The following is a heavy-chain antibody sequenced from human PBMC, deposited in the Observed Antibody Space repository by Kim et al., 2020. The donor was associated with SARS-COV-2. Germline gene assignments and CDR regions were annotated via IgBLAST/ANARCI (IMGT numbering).Heavy chain of an antibody. CDR2: ISAYNGNT. CDR1: GYTFTSYG. Sequence: ASVKVSCKASGYTFTSYGISWVRQAPGQGLEWMGWISAYNGNTNYAQKLQGRVTMTTDTSTSTAYMELRSLRSDDTAVYYCARVEYVGFGELLTGYYYYGMDVWGQGTTVTVSS. J-gene: IGHJ6*02. D-gene: IGHD3-10*01. CDR3: ARVEYVGFGELLTGYYYYGMDV. V-gene: IGHV1-18*01.